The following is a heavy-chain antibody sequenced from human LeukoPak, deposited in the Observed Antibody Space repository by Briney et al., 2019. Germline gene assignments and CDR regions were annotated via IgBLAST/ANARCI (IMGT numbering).Heavy chain of an antibody. CDR3: AKDSGAVVFRYMDV. V-gene: IGHV3-30-3*01. CDR1: GFTFSSYA. Sequence: GGSLRLSCAASGFTFSSYAMHWVRQAPGKGLEWVAVISYDGSNKYYADSVKGRFTISRDNAKNSLYLQMNSLRAEDMALYYCAKDSGAVVFRYMDVWGKGTTVTVSS. D-gene: IGHD6-19*01. J-gene: IGHJ6*03. CDR2: ISYDGSNK.